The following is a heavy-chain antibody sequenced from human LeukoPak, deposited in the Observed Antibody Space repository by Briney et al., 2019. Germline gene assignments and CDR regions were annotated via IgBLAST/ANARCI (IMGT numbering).Heavy chain of an antibody. D-gene: IGHD4-17*01. CDR1: GASISSSRLY. J-gene: IGHJ4*02. V-gene: IGHV4-39*07. CDR3: ARIPTVTWLTYFDY. CDR2: VDYTGET. Sequence: SETLSLTCSVSGASISSSRLYGGWVRQPPEKDLEWIASVDYTGETYYNPSLKSRVTISVDTSKNQFSLKLSSVTAADTAVYYCARIPTVTWLTYFDYWGQGTLVTVSS.